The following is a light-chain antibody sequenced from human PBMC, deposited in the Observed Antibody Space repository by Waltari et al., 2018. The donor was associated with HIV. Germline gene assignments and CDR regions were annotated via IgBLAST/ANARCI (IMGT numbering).Light chain of an antibody. Sequence: QSVLTQPPSASGTPGQRISIPCSGCSSNIGSYTVNWYQQLPGAAPKLLIYNNNQRPSGVPDRFSGSKSGTSASLAISGLQSEDEADYYCAAWDDSLNGYVFGTGTKVTVL. V-gene: IGLV1-44*01. J-gene: IGLJ1*01. CDR1: SSNIGSYT. CDR3: AAWDDSLNGYV. CDR2: NNN.